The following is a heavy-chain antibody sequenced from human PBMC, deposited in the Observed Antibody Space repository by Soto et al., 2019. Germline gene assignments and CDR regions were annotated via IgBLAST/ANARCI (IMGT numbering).Heavy chain of an antibody. V-gene: IGHV3-21*06. CDR2: ISSTTNYI. CDR1: GFTFTRYS. CDR3: ARESEDLTSNFDY. Sequence: GGSLRLSCAASGFTFTRYSMNWVRQAPGKGLEWVSSISSTTNYIYYGDSMKGRFTISRYNAENSLYLEMNSLRAEDTAVYYCARESEDLTSNFDYWGQGTLVTVSS. J-gene: IGHJ4*02.